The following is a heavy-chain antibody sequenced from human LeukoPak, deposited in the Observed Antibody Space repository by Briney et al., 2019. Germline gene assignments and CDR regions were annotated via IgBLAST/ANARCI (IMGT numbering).Heavy chain of an antibody. V-gene: IGHV7-4-1*02. CDR2: INTNTGNP. CDR3: ARDQDPWRYSSSWYNFDY. Sequence: ASVKVSCKASGGTFSSYAISWVRQAPGQGLEWMGWINTNTGNPTYAQGFTGRFVFSLDTSVSTAYLQISSLKAEDTAVYYCARDQDPWRYSSSWYNFDYWGQGTLVTVSS. CDR1: GGTFSSYA. D-gene: IGHD6-13*01. J-gene: IGHJ4*02.